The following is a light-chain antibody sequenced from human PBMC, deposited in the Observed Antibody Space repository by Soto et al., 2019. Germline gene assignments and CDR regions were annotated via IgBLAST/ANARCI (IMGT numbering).Light chain of an antibody. CDR2: EVT. J-gene: IGLJ2*01. CDR1: SSDVGRYNY. V-gene: IGLV2-8*01. CDR3: ASYTGTNNLVV. Sequence: QAVVTQPPSASGSPGQSVTISCTGTSSDVGRYNYVSWYQQHPGKAPKLMIYEVTKWPSGVPDRFSGSKSGNTASLTVSGLQAEDEADYYCASYTGTNNLVVFGGGTKLTVL.